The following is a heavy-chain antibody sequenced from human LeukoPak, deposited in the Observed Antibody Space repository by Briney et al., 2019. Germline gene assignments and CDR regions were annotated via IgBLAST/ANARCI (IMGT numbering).Heavy chain of an antibody. CDR3: ARDGYYDSSGYCDY. CDR2: MNPNSGNT. Sequence: VASVKVSCKASGYTFTSYDINWVRQATGQGLEWMGWMNPNSGNTGYAQKFQGRVTMTRNTSISTAYMELRSLRSDDTAVYYCARDGYYDSSGYCDYWGQGTLVTVSS. J-gene: IGHJ4*02. D-gene: IGHD3-22*01. V-gene: IGHV1-8*01. CDR1: GYTFTSYD.